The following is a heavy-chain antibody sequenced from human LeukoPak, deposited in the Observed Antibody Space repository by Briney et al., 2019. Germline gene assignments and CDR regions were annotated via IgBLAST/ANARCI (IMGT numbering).Heavy chain of an antibody. CDR3: ARGGQQLHY. J-gene: IGHJ4*02. CDR1: GFTFSSYA. V-gene: IGHV3-30-3*01. D-gene: IGHD6-13*01. CDR2: ISYDGSNK. Sequence: PGRSLRLSCAASGFTFSSYAMHWVRQAPGKGLEWVAVISYDGSNKYYADSVKGRFTISRDNSKNTLYLQMNSLRAEDTAVYYCARGGQQLHYWGQGTLVTVSS.